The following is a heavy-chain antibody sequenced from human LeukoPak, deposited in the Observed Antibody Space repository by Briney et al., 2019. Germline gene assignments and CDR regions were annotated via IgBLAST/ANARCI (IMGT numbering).Heavy chain of an antibody. V-gene: IGHV3-7*01. D-gene: IGHD3-10*01. CDR1: GFTLSSYA. Sequence: GGSLRLSCAASGFTLSSYAMSWVRQAPGKGLEWVANIKQDGDENYYVDSVMGRFTISRDNAKNSVYLEMTSLRAEDTAVYYCARDRGANYYGSLHLFDYWGQGTLVTVSS. CDR3: ARDRGANYYGSLHLFDY. J-gene: IGHJ4*02. CDR2: IKQDGDEN.